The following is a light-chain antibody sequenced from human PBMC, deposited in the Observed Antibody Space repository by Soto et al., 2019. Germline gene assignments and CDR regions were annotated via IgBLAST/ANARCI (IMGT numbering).Light chain of an antibody. V-gene: IGLV2-23*01. J-gene: IGLJ1*01. CDR1: SSDVGFYNL. CDR3: CSYAGSSYYV. CDR2: EGS. Sequence: QSALTQPASVSGSPGQSITISCTGPSSDVGFYNLVSWYQHRPGKATKFILYEGSTRPSGVSNRFSGSKSVNTASLTISGLQAEDEAYYYCCSYAGSSYYVFGSGTKLTVL.